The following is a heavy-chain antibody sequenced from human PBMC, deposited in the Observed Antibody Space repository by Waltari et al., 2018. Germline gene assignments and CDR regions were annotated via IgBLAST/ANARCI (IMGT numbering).Heavy chain of an antibody. CDR2: IKEDGSEK. J-gene: IGHJ4*02. D-gene: IGHD6-6*01. CDR1: GFPFRGYW. V-gene: IGHV3-7*01. Sequence: EVQLVESGGGLVQPGGSLRLSCAASGFPFRGYWMGWVRQAPGKGLEWVANIKEDGSEKSYVDSVKGRFTISRDNAKNSLSLQMNSLRAEDTAVYYCARISSTATRDSWGRGTLVTVSS. CDR3: ARISSTATRDS.